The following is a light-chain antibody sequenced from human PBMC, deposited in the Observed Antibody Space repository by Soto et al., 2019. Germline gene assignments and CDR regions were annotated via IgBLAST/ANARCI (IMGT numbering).Light chain of an antibody. CDR3: VLYLGSGICV. Sequence: QTVVTQEPSFSVSPGGTVTLTCGLSFDSVSTSYYPSWYQQTPGQSPRTLIYNTNTRSFGVPGRFSGSILGTKAALTITGAQADDESHYYCVLYLGSGICVFGGGTKLTVL. CDR2: NTN. CDR1: FDSVSTSYY. J-gene: IGLJ3*02. V-gene: IGLV8-61*01.